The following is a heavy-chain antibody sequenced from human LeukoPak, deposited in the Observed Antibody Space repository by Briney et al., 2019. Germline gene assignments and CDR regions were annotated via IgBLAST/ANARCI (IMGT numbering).Heavy chain of an antibody. CDR3: AVVLPESEYFQH. D-gene: IGHD2-2*01. V-gene: IGHV4-34*01. CDR2: INHSGST. CDR1: GGSFSGYY. Sequence: SETLSLTCAVYGGSFSGYYWSWIRQPPGKGLEWIGEINHSGSTNYNPSLKSRVTISVDTSKNQFSLKLSSVTAADTAVHYCAVVLPESEYFQHWGQGTLVTVSS. J-gene: IGHJ1*01.